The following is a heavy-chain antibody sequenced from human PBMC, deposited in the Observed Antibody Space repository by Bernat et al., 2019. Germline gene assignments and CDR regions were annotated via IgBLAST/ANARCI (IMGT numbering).Heavy chain of an antibody. D-gene: IGHD2-21*02. CDR3: ARNYPGLRAYCGGDCYNPRFDP. Sequence: QVQLVESGGGVVQPGRSLRLSCAASGFTFSSYGMHWVRQAPGKGLEWVAVIWYDGSNKYYADSVKGRFTISRDNSKNTLYLQMNSLRAEDTAVYYCARNYPGLRAYCGGDCYNPRFDPWGQGTLVTVSS. V-gene: IGHV3-33*01. J-gene: IGHJ5*02. CDR1: GFTFSSYG. CDR2: IWYDGSNK.